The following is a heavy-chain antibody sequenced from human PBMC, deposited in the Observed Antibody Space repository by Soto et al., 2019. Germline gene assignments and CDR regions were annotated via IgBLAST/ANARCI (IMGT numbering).Heavy chain of an antibody. V-gene: IGHV3-48*03. CDR3: ARLNRYSSGWYENWFDP. J-gene: IGHJ5*02. CDR1: GFTFSSYE. D-gene: IGHD6-19*01. Sequence: GSLRLSCAASGFTFSSYEINWVRQAPGKGLEWFSYISSSGSTIYYADSVKGRFTISRDNAKNSLYLQMNSLRAEDTAVYYCARLNRYSSGWYENWFDPWGQGTLVTVYS. CDR2: ISSSGSTI.